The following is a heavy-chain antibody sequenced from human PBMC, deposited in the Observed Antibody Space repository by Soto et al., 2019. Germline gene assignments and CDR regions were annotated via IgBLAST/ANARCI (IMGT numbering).Heavy chain of an antibody. CDR3: VKPPIPSRELLSPYYYYGMDV. D-gene: IGHD1-26*01. CDR1: GFTFSSYG. J-gene: IGHJ6*02. CDR2: ISYDGSNK. Sequence: GGSLRLSCAASGFTFSSYGMHWVRQAPGKGLEWVAVISYDGSNKYYADSVKGRFTISRDNSKNTLYLQMNSLRAEDTAVYYCVKPPIPSRELLSPYYYYGMDVWGQGTTVTVSS. V-gene: IGHV3-30*18.